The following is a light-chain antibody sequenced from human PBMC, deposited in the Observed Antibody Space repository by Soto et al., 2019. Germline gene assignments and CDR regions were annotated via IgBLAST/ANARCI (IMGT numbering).Light chain of an antibody. CDR1: SSDVGGYNY. V-gene: IGLV2-14*01. J-gene: IGLJ2*01. CDR2: EVS. Sequence: QSALTQPASVSGSPGQSITISCTGTSSDVGGYNYVSWYQQHPGKAPKLMIYEVSDRPSGVSNRFSGSKSGTTASLTISGLQAEGGAHYYCSSCTSSIVVFGGGTKLTVL. CDR3: SSCTSSIVV.